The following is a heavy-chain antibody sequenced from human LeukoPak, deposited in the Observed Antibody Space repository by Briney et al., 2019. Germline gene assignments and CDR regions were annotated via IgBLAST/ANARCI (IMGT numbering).Heavy chain of an antibody. V-gene: IGHV1-2*02. J-gene: IGHJ6*02. CDR1: GYTFTGDY. CDR3: ARALCSGGSCYYYYYGMDV. D-gene: IGHD2-15*01. CDR2: INPNSGGT. Sequence: ASVKVSCKASGYTFTGDYMHWVRQAPGQGLERMGWINPNSGGTNYAQKFQGRVTMTRDTSISTAYMELSRLRSDDTAVYYCARALCSGGSCYYYYYGMDVWGQRTTVTVSS.